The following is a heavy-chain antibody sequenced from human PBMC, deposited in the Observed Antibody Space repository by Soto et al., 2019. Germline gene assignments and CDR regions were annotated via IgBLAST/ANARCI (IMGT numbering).Heavy chain of an antibody. V-gene: IGHV3-23*01. Sequence: PGGSLRLSCAGSGFTFSNYAMSWVRQAPGKGLEWVSAIGGSGGDTYYAEFVKGRFTISRDNSKNTLYLQMNSLRAEDTAVYYCAKDLIAARTYWGQGTLVTVSS. CDR3: AKDLIAARTY. CDR1: GFTFSNYA. CDR2: IGGSGGDT. D-gene: IGHD6-6*01. J-gene: IGHJ4*02.